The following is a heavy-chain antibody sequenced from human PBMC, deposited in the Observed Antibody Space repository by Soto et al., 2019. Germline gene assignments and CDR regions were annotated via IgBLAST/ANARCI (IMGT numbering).Heavy chain of an antibody. Sequence: SETLSLTCTVSGGSISSRGYYWSWIRQHPGKGLEWIGYIYYSGSTYYNPSLKSRVTISVDTSNNQFSLKLSSVTAADTAVYYCARVAANSYSTLFDYWGQGTLVTVS. D-gene: IGHD4-4*01. CDR2: IYYSGST. CDR1: GGSISSRGYY. J-gene: IGHJ4*02. CDR3: ARVAANSYSTLFDY. V-gene: IGHV4-31*03.